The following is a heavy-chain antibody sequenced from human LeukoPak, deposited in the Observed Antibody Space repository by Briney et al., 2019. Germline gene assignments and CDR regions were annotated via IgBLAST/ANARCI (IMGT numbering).Heavy chain of an antibody. CDR3: ATLSRIGDYGDY. CDR2: ISSSGSTI. D-gene: IGHD2-15*01. Sequence: PGGSLRLSCAASGFTFSSYEMNWVRQAPGKGLEWVSYISSSGSTIYYADSVKGRFTICRDNAKNSLYLQMNSLRAEDTAVYYCATLSRIGDYGDYWGQGTLVTVSS. CDR1: GFTFSSYE. J-gene: IGHJ4*02. V-gene: IGHV3-48*03.